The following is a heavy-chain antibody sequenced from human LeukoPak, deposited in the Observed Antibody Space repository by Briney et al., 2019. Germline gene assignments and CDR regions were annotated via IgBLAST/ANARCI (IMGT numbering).Heavy chain of an antibody. CDR2: IYYSGST. CDR1: GDSISSYY. CDR3: ARGMGKSGYYYSWFDP. D-gene: IGHD3-22*01. V-gene: IGHV4-59*12. Sequence: PSETLSLTCTVSGDSISSYYWSWIRQPPGKGLEWIGYIYYSGSTNYNPSLKSRVTISVDTSKNQFSLKLSSVTAADTAVYYCARGMGKSGYYYSWFDPWGQGTLVTVSS. J-gene: IGHJ5*02.